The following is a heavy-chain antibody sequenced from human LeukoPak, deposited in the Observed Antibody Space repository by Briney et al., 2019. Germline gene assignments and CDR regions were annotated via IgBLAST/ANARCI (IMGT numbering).Heavy chain of an antibody. D-gene: IGHD1-14*01. CDR2: IYYSGDT. Sequence: SGTLSLTCTVSGDSISRFFWTWIRQPPGKGLEWIGYIYYSGDTNYNPSLKSQVTMSMDKSENQFSLRLTSVTAADTAVYYCARGGITDSFDIWGQGTLVTVSS. V-gene: IGHV4-59*01. CDR3: ARGGITDSFDI. CDR1: GDSISRFF. J-gene: IGHJ3*02.